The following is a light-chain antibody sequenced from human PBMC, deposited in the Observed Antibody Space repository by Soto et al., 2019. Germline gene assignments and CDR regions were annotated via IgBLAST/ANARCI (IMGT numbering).Light chain of an antibody. Sequence: QSVLTQPPSTSGTPGQRFTIFCSGSTSNIGSNYVYWYQQLPGTAPKLLIYRNNQRPSGVPDRFSGSKSGTSASLAISGLRSEDEADYYCAAWDDSLSGYVFGTGTKLTVL. V-gene: IGLV1-47*01. CDR3: AAWDDSLSGYV. CDR1: TSNIGSNY. J-gene: IGLJ1*01. CDR2: RNN.